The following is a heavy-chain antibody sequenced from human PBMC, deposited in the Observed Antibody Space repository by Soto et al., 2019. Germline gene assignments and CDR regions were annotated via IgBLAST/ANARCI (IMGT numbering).Heavy chain of an antibody. CDR1: GFTFSSYS. Sequence: EVQLVESGGGLVKPGGSLRLSCAASGFTFSSYSMNWVRQAPGKGLEWVSSISSSSSYIYYADSVKGRFSTSRDNAKNSLYLQMNSVRAEDTAVYYCATMTTVTSDYWGQGTLVTVSS. CDR2: ISSSSSYI. D-gene: IGHD4-4*01. CDR3: ATMTTVTSDY. V-gene: IGHV3-21*01. J-gene: IGHJ4*02.